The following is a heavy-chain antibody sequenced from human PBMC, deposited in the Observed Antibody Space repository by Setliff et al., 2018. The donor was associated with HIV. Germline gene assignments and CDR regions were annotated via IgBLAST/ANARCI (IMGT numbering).Heavy chain of an antibody. V-gene: IGHV4-59*11. J-gene: IGHJ6*03. D-gene: IGHD1-26*01. CDR3: ARAGDGSPFYYYYYMDV. CDR2: IYYSGST. CDR1: GGSISSHY. Sequence: SETLSLTCTVSGGSISSHYWSWIRQPPGKGLEWIGYIYYSGSTNYNPSLKSRVTISVDTSKNQFSLKLSSVTAADTAVYYCARAGDGSPFYYYYYMDVWGKGTTVTVSS.